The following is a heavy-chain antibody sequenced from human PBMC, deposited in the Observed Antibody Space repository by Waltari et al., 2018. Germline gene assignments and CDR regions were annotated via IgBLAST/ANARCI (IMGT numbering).Heavy chain of an antibody. CDR2: ISGSGGST. D-gene: IGHD6-19*01. V-gene: IGHV3-23*01. J-gene: IGHJ3*02. Sequence: EVQLLESGGGLVQPGGSLRLSCAASGFTFSGDAMGWVRQAPGKGLEWVSAISGSGGSTYYADTVKGRFTISRDNSKNTLYLQMNSLRAEDTAVYYCAKDSSMHAFDIWGQGTMVTVSS. CDR3: AKDSSMHAFDI. CDR1: GFTFSGDA.